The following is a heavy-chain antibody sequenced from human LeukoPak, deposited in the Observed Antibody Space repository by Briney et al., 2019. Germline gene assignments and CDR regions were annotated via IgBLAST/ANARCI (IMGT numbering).Heavy chain of an antibody. CDR1: GFTFSSYG. Sequence: GRSLRLSCAASGFTFSSYGMHWVRQAPGKGLEWVAVIWYDGSNKYYADSVKGRFTISRDNSKNTLYLQMNSLRAEDTAVHYCAKEYGSGSLFDYWGQGTLVTVSS. CDR3: AKEYGSGSLFDY. CDR2: IWYDGSNK. J-gene: IGHJ4*02. D-gene: IGHD3-10*01. V-gene: IGHV3-33*06.